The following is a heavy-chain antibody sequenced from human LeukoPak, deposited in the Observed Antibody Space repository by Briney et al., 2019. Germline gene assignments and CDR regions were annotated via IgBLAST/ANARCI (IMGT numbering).Heavy chain of an antibody. CDR2: IYYSGST. V-gene: IGHV4-59*08. Sequence: SETLSPTCTVSGGSISGYYWSWIRQPPGKGPEWIGYIYYSGSTNYNPSLKSRVTISVDTSKNQFSLKMNSVTAADTAVYYCASLASSGWSHCDYWGQGTLVTVSS. D-gene: IGHD6-19*01. J-gene: IGHJ4*02. CDR1: GGSISGYY. CDR3: ASLASSGWSHCDY.